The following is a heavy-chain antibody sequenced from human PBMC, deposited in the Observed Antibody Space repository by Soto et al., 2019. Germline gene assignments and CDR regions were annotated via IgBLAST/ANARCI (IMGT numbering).Heavy chain of an antibody. D-gene: IGHD5-18*01. CDR1: GGSIRSYY. Sequence: SETLSLTCTVSGGSIRSYYWTWIRQPPGKGLEWLGYIFYSGSTFYNPSLKSRVTISIHTSKSQFSLQLTSVTAADTAVYYCARGAANTAMVDSWGQGTLVTVSS. V-gene: IGHV4-59*01. CDR2: IFYSGST. CDR3: ARGAANTAMVDS. J-gene: IGHJ4*02.